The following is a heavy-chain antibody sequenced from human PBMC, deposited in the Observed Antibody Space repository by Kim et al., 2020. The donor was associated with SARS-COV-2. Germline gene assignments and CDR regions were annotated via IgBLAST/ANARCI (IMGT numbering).Heavy chain of an antibody. CDR2: INTNTGNL. Sequence: ASVKVSCKASGYTFTSYTMNWVRQAPGQGLEWMGWINTNTGNLMYAQGFTGRFVFSLDTSVSTAYLQISSLKAEDTAVYYCARDPMIVRSSWFDPWGQGTLVTVSS. J-gene: IGHJ5*02. CDR1: GYTFTSYT. V-gene: IGHV7-4-1*02. D-gene: IGHD3-22*01. CDR3: ARDPMIVRSSWFDP.